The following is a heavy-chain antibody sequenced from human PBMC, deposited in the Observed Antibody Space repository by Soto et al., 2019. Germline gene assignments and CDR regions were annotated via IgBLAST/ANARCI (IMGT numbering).Heavy chain of an antibody. CDR1: GFTFSSYG. CDR2: ISYDGSNK. D-gene: IGHD3-22*01. J-gene: IGHJ3*02. V-gene: IGHV3-30*18. CDR3: AKGFRIDYYDSSGYDGDAFDI. Sequence: QVQLVESGGGVVQPGRSLRLSCAASGFTFSSYGMHWVRQAPGKGLEWVAVISYDGSNKYYADSVKGRFTISRDNSKNTLYLQMNSLRAEDTAVYYCAKGFRIDYYDSSGYDGDAFDIWGQGTMVTVSS.